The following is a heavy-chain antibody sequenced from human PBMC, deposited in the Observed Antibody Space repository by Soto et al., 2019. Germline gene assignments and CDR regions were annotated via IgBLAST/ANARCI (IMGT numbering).Heavy chain of an antibody. V-gene: IGHV2-5*01. CDR1: GFSLSTSGVG. D-gene: IGHD2-21*01. CDR3: AQRHNPGGSMWYYFDD. J-gene: IGHJ4*02. CDR2: IYWNDYK. Sequence: SGPTLVNPTQPLTLTCTFSGFSLSTSGVGVGWIRQPPGKALEWLALIYWNDYKRYSPSRNSRLTITKATSKNQVVLTTTNMAPVDPPTYYCAQRHNPGGSMWYYFDDWGQGTLVTVSS.